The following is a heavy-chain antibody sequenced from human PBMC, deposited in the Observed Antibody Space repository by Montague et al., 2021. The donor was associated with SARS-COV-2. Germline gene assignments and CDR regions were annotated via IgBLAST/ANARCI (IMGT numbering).Heavy chain of an antibody. J-gene: IGHJ4*02. D-gene: IGHD4-17*01. CDR3: ARGGGYSDLRYFDY. Sequence: TLSLTCAVSGGSISSGTYSWSWIRQPPGKGLEWIGYIYHSGDTYYNPSLKSRVTISVDRSKNQFSLRLSSVPAADTAVYYCARGGGYSDLRYFDYWGQGTLVTVSS. V-gene: IGHV4-30-2*01. CDR2: IYHSGDT. CDR1: GGSISSGTYS.